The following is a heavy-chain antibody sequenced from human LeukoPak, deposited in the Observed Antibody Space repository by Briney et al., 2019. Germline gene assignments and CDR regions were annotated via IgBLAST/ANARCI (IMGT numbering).Heavy chain of an antibody. Sequence: GGSLRLSCAASGFTFSSYGMHWVRQAPGKGLEWVAVISYDGSNKYYADSVKGRFTISRDNSKNTLYLQMNSLRAEDTAVYYCAKDHGRWRTDSFDYWGQGTLVTVSS. CDR2: ISYDGSNK. J-gene: IGHJ4*02. V-gene: IGHV3-30*18. D-gene: IGHD1-26*01. CDR3: AKDHGRWRTDSFDY. CDR1: GFTFSSYG.